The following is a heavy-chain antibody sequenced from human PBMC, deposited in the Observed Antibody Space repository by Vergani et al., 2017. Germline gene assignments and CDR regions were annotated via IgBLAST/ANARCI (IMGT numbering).Heavy chain of an antibody. CDR3: ASIYCSSTSCLISGWFDP. V-gene: IGHV1-69*01. J-gene: IGHJ5*02. CDR1: GGTFSSSA. Sequence: QVQLVQSGAEVKKPGSSVKVSCKASGGTFSSSAIRWVRQAPGQGLEWMGGIIPIFGTANYAQKFQGRVTITADESTSTAYMELSSLRSEDTAVYYCASIYCSSTSCLISGWFDPWGQGTLVTVSS. CDR2: IIPIFGTA. D-gene: IGHD2-2*01.